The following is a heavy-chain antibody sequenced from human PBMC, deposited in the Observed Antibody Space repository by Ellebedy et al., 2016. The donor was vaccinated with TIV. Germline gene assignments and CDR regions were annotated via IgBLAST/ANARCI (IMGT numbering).Heavy chain of an antibody. CDR2: IAVYNGHT. Sequence: ASVKVSXXVSGYTFTRYGMSWVRQAPGQGLEGMGWIAVYNGHTKYAQKFQDRDAMTTETATSTVYMELRSLRSDDTAVYYCARSRLGGGHWYFDFWGRGTLVTVSS. J-gene: IGHJ2*01. CDR1: GYTFTRYG. V-gene: IGHV1-18*01. CDR3: ARSRLGGGHWYFDF. D-gene: IGHD3-10*01.